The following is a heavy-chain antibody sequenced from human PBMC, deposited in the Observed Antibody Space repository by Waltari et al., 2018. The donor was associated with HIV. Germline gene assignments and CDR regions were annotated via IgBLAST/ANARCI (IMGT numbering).Heavy chain of an antibody. D-gene: IGHD5-18*01. CDR1: GYTFTSYD. CDR2: MNPSIVNT. CDR3: ARTSGYNFEWARKLFAD. J-gene: IGHJ4*02. Sequence: QVQLVPSGAEVKQPGASVKVSCKASGYTFTSYDINWVRQATGQGLEWMGWMNPSIVNTGYAQNFQGRLTMTRNTSISTAYMELSSLRSEDTAVYYCARTSGYNFEWARKLFADWGQGTLVTVSS. V-gene: IGHV1-8*01.